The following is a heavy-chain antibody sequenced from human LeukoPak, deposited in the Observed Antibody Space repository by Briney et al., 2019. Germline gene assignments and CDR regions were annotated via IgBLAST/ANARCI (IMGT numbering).Heavy chain of an antibody. CDR2: SRNKANSYTT. CDR1: GFTFSDHY. D-gene: IGHD3-16*01. CDR3: ARDGYYDNIWFFDY. V-gene: IGHV3-72*01. J-gene: IGHJ4*02. Sequence: GGSLRLSCAASGFTFSDHYMEWVRQAPGKGLEWVGRSRNKANSYTTEYAASVKGRFTISRDDSKNSLYLQMNSLKTEDTAVYYCARDGYYDNIWFFDYWGQGTLVTVSS.